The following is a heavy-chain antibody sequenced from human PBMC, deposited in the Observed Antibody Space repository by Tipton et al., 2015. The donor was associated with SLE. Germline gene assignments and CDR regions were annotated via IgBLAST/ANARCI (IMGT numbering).Heavy chain of an antibody. D-gene: IGHD3-9*01. CDR2: INYSGST. CDR3: ARVRYYDILSGLRRPYDAFDI. J-gene: IGHJ3*02. CDR1: GFTFSSYA. Sequence: LRLSCAASGFTFSSYAMSWVRQAPGKGLEWIGEINYSGSTNYNPSLKSRVTISVDTSKNQFSLKLSSVTAADTAVYYCARVRYYDILSGLRRPYDAFDIWGQGTMVTVSS. V-gene: IGHV4-34*01.